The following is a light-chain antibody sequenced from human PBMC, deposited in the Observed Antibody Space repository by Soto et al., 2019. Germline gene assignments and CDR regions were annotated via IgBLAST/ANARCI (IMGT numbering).Light chain of an antibody. CDR3: QQYDIWPPYT. Sequence: EIVMTQSPATLSVSPGERATLSCRASQSVSSYLAWYQQKPGQAPRLLIYDASTRATGIPPRFSGGGSGTEFTVTISSLQSEDFAIYYCQQYDIWPPYTFGQGTKVDIK. V-gene: IGKV3-15*01. J-gene: IGKJ2*01. CDR1: QSVSSY. CDR2: DAS.